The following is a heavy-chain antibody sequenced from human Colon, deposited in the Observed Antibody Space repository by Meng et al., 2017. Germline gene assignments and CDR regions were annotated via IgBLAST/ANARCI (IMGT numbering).Heavy chain of an antibody. V-gene: IGHV4-34*01. D-gene: IGHD6-19*01. Sequence: LQQWGAGLLKPSETLSLTCAAYGGSFSGYYWSWIRQPPGKGLEWIGEINHSGSTNYNPSLKSRVTISVDTSKNQFSLKLSSVTAADTAVYYCARERLSSGWYGGRWFDPWGQGTLVTVSS. J-gene: IGHJ5*02. CDR1: GGSFSGYY. CDR3: ARERLSSGWYGGRWFDP. CDR2: INHSGST.